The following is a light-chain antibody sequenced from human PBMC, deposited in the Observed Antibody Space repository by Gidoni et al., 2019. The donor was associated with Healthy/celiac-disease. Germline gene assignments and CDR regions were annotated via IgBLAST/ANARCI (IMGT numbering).Light chain of an antibody. J-gene: IGKJ5*01. CDR3: QQYYSTPIT. V-gene: IGKV4-1*01. Sequence: DIVMTQSPDSLAVSLGDRATINCKSSQGVLYSSNNKNYLAWYQQKPGQPPKLLIYWASTRESGVPDRFSGSGSGTDFTLTISNLQAEDVAVYYCQQYYSTPITFGQGTRLEIK. CDR2: WAS. CDR1: QGVLYSSNNKNY.